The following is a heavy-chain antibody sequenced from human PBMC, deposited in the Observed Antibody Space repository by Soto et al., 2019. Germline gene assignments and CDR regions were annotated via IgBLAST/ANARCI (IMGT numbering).Heavy chain of an antibody. Sequence: GGSLRLSCAASGFTFDDYAMHWVRQAPGKGLEWVSGISWNSGSIGYADSVKGRFTISRDNAKNSLYLQMNSLRAEDTALYYCAKDPRVRITIFGGTGGAFDIWGQGTMVTVSS. V-gene: IGHV3-9*01. CDR2: ISWNSGSI. CDR3: AKDPRVRITIFGGTGGAFDI. CDR1: GFTFDDYA. D-gene: IGHD3-3*01. J-gene: IGHJ3*02.